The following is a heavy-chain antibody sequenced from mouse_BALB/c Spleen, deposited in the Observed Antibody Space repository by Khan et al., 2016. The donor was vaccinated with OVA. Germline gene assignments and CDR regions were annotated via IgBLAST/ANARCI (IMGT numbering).Heavy chain of an antibody. CDR3: AREEALYYFDY. V-gene: IGHV1-76*01. J-gene: IGHJ2*01. CDR1: GYIFTSYW. Sequence: VQLKQSGTELVRPGASVKLSCKTSGYIFTSYWIYWVKQRSGQGLEWIARIYPGTDNTYYNEKLKDKAIMTVDKSSSTAYMQLSSLKSEDSAVNCCAREEALYYFDYWGQGTTLTVSS. CDR2: IYPGTDNT. D-gene: IGHD3-2*02.